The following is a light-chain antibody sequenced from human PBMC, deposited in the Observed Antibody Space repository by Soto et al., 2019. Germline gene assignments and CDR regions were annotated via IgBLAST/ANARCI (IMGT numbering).Light chain of an antibody. CDR3: QSHDSSLSAVV. CDR1: NSNLGAGYD. V-gene: IGLV1-40*01. J-gene: IGLJ2*01. Sequence: QSVLTQPPSVSGAPGQRVTISCTGSNSNLGAGYDVYWYQQLPGTAPKLLIYGNSNRPSGVPDRFSGSKSGTSASLAITGLQAEDEADYYCQSHDSSLSAVVFGGGTKVTVL. CDR2: GNS.